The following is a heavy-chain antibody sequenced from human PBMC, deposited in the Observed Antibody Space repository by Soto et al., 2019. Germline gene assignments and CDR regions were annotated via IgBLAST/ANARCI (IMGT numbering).Heavy chain of an antibody. V-gene: IGHV4-61*01. D-gene: IGHD6-19*01. CDR3: ARVAGVLVWFDP. Sequence: QVQLQESGPGLVKPSETLSLTCTVSGGSVSSGSYYWSWIRQPPGKGLEWIGYIYYSGSTNYNPALKSRVTISVDTSKNQFSRKLSSVTAADTAVYYCARVAGVLVWFDPWGQGTLVTVSS. CDR1: GGSVSSGSYY. J-gene: IGHJ5*02. CDR2: IYYSGST.